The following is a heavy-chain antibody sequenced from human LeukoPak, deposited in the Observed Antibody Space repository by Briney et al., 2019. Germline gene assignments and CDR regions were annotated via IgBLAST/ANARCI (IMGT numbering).Heavy chain of an antibody. J-gene: IGHJ4*02. D-gene: IGHD4-17*01. Sequence: GESLKISCKGSGYSFTSYWIGWVRQMPGKGLVWMGIIYPGDSDTRYSPSFQGQVTISADKSISTAYLQWRSLKASDTAMYYCARGDGDYGLGIDYWGQGTLVTVSS. V-gene: IGHV5-51*01. CDR2: IYPGDSDT. CDR1: GYSFTSYW. CDR3: ARGDGDYGLGIDY.